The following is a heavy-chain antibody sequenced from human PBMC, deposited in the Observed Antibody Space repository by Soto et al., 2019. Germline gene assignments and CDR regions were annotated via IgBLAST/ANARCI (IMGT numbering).Heavy chain of an antibody. V-gene: IGHV3-23*01. D-gene: IGHD3-9*01. CDR3: AKHLVVDILTGYYNVALDS. J-gene: IGHJ4*02. CDR2: LSGSGRTT. Sequence: GGSLRLSCASSGFTFSTYAMSWVRQAPGKGLEWVSGLSGSGRTTYYADSVKGRFTISRDNSKNKLLMQLNSLRAEDTAVYYCAKHLVVDILTGYYNVALDSWGQGPLVTVS. CDR1: GFTFSTYA.